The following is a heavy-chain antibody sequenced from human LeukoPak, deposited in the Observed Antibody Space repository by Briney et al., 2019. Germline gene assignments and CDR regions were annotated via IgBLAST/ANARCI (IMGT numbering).Heavy chain of an antibody. V-gene: IGHV3-7*01. CDR1: GFTSSNQW. Sequence: GGSLRLSCAASGFTSSNQWMTWVRQAPGKGLEWVANIQGDGSQTYYVDSVKGRFTVSRDNSKNSLFLHMNSLRVDDTAFYYCARETSGYTWSPPPFDFWGQGALVTVSS. J-gene: IGHJ4*02. CDR2: IQGDGSQT. D-gene: IGHD5-24*01. CDR3: ARETSGYTWSPPPFDF.